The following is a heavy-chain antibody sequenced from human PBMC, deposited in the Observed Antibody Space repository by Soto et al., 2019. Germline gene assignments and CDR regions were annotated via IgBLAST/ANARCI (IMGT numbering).Heavy chain of an antibody. J-gene: IGHJ4*02. D-gene: IGHD3-16*01. V-gene: IGHV3-7*01. CDR3: VCGGNFFIY. CDR2: MDQDGSET. CDR1: GLPFSPSW. Sequence: EVQLVESGGGLVQPGGSMGLPCAALGLPFSPSWWTWVAQPPWKGLEWVAKMDQDGSETYYVDSVRGRFTVSRDNAKNSLYLQMNSLRVEDTAVYYCVCGGNFFIYWGQGTLVTVSP.